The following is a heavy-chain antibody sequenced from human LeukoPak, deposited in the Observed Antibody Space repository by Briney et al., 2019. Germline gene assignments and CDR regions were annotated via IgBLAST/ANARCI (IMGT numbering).Heavy chain of an antibody. J-gene: IGHJ4*02. CDR1: GYTFTGYY. Sequence: ASVKVSCKASGYTFTGYYMHWVRQAPGQGLEWMGWINPNSGGTNYAQKFQGRVTMTRDTSISTAYMELSRLRSDDMAVYYCARRTSNADYYDSSGYYNWYYFDYWGQGTLVTVSS. D-gene: IGHD3-22*01. CDR2: INPNSGGT. V-gene: IGHV1-2*02. CDR3: ARRTSNADYYDSSGYYNWYYFDY.